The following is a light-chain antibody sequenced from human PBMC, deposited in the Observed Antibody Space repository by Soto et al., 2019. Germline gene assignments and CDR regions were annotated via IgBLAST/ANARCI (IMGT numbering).Light chain of an antibody. CDR3: HQFYLYQWT. V-gene: IGKV1-5*03. CDR1: QSVDTC. Sequence: DIQMTQSPSTLSASVGDRVTLTCRASQSVDTCLAWYQQKPGKAPHLLIYKASSLETGGPPRYSGSGSVTEYTLTISRLEPEDFATYYCHQFYLYQWTFGQGTQVEIK. CDR2: KAS. J-gene: IGKJ1*01.